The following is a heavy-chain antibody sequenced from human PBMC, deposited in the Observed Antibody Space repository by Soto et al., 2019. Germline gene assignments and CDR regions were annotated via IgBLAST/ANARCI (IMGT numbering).Heavy chain of an antibody. V-gene: IGHV6-1*01. Sequence: SQTLSLTCDISGDSVSSGSASWNWIRQTPSRGLEWLGRTYYRSKWFYDYAVSVNSRMTITPDTSKNQLSLQLSSVSPDDTAVYYCTRNVGSSWLDSWGQGTLVTVSS. CDR1: GDSVSSGSAS. CDR3: TRNVGSSWLDS. CDR2: TYYRSKWFY. J-gene: IGHJ5*01.